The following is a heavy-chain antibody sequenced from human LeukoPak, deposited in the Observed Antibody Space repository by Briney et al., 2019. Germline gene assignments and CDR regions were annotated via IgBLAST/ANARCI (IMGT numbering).Heavy chain of an antibody. CDR3: ARESYSKGSYYDY. Sequence: GGSLRLSCAASGFTFSSYSMNWVRQAPGKGLEWVSSISSSSSYIYYADSVKGRFTISRDNAKNSLYLQMNSLRAEDTAVYYCARESYSKGSYYDYWGQGTLVTVSS. CDR2: ISSSSSYI. D-gene: IGHD4-11*01. V-gene: IGHV3-21*01. CDR1: GFTFSSYS. J-gene: IGHJ4*02.